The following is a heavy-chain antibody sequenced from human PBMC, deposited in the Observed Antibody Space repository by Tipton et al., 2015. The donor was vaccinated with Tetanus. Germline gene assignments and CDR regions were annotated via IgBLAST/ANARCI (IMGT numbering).Heavy chain of an antibody. CDR1: GYSFTTYW. CDR3: ARASEGAAAP. Sequence: QVQLVQSGAEVKKPGSSVKVSCKASGYSFTTYWVHWVRQAPGKGLEWMGMVNPSGGSGRYSQNFEGRVTMTSDTSTNTVYMELSSLRSDVSGVYYCARASEGAAAPWGQGTLVSVSS. J-gene: IGHJ5*02. V-gene: IGHV1-46*01. D-gene: IGHD6-13*01. CDR2: VNPSGGSG.